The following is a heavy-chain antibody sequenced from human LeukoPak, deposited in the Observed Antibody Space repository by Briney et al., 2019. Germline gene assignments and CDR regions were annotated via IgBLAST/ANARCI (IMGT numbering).Heavy chain of an antibody. V-gene: IGHV4-38-2*02. J-gene: IGHJ5*02. Sequence: ASETLSLTCTVSGYSISSGYYWGWLRQRPGNGLEWIGSFYHSGRAYYNPSLKSRVTISLDTSKNQFSLKVNSVTAADTAVYYCARSGVLYWIQAWGQGTLVTVSS. CDR1: GYSISSGYY. D-gene: IGHD2-15*01. CDR3: ARSGVLYWIQA. CDR2: FYHSGRA.